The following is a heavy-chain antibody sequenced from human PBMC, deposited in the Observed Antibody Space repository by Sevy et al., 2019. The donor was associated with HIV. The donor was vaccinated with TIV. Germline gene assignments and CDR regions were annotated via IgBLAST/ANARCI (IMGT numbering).Heavy chain of an antibody. CDR2: IRYDGSNK. Sequence: GGSLRLSCAASGFTFSSYGMHWVRQAPGKGLEWVVFIRYDGSNKYYADSVKGRFTISRDNSKNTLYLQMNSLRAEDTAVYYCAKGVVDIVATRTNWFDPWGQGTLVTVSS. J-gene: IGHJ5*02. CDR1: GFTFSSYG. D-gene: IGHD5-12*01. V-gene: IGHV3-30*02. CDR3: AKGVVDIVATRTNWFDP.